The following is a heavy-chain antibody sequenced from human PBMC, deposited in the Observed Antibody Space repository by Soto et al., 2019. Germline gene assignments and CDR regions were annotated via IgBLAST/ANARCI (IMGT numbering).Heavy chain of an antibody. V-gene: IGHV3-11*05. Sequence: GGSLRLSCVGFGFTFSDYYMSWIRQAPGKGLEWVSYISSTSSYTNHADSVKGRFTISRDNAKNSLDLQMNSLRAEDTAVYYCAREGDQYSYGKKPFDYWGQGT. D-gene: IGHD5-18*01. CDR1: GFTFSDYY. CDR3: AREGDQYSYGKKPFDY. CDR2: ISSTSSYT. J-gene: IGHJ4*02.